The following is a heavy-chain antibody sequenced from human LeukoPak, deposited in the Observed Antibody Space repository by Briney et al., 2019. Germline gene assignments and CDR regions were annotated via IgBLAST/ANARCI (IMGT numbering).Heavy chain of an antibody. Sequence: PSQTLSLTCTVSGGSVSDYYWSWIRQSPGKGLEWIGYIYHTGSTSYSPSLKSRVTISADTSQNQFSLKLSSVTAADTAVYYCASRKLGNDYWGQGTLVTVSS. CDR1: GGSVSDYY. V-gene: IGHV4-59*02. CDR2: IYHTGST. J-gene: IGHJ4*02. D-gene: IGHD7-27*01. CDR3: ASRKLGNDY.